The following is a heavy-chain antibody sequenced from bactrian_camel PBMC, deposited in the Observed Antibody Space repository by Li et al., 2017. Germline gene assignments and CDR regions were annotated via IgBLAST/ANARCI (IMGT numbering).Heavy chain of an antibody. Sequence: VQLVESGGGSVQAGGSLRLSCATSTYVFSGSFCMGWFRQAPGKQREGVAAIYRAVRTTYYADSVKGRLTISQDHANNTVYLQMNSLKPEDTAMYYCAADLCAGWEPSAGWRATDRFAYWGQGTQVTVS. CDR2: IYRAVRTT. CDR3: AADLCAGWEPSAGWRATDRFAY. CDR1: TYVFSGSF. J-gene: IGHJ4*01. V-gene: IGHV3S40*01. D-gene: IGHD5*01.